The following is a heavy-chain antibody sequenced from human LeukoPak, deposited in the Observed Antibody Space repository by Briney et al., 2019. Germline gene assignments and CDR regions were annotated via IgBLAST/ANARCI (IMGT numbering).Heavy chain of an antibody. V-gene: IGHV1-2*02. Sequence: ASVKVSCKASGYTFTSYGISWVRQAPGQGLEWMGWINPNSGGTNYAQKFQGRVTMTRDTSISTAYMELSRLRSDDTAVYYCARDRTATTDFDYWGQGTLVTVSS. D-gene: IGHD5-12*01. J-gene: IGHJ4*02. CDR1: GYTFTSYG. CDR3: ARDRTATTDFDY. CDR2: INPNSGGT.